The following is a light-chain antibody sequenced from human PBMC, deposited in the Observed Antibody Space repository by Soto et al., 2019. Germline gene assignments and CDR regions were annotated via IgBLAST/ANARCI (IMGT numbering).Light chain of an antibody. V-gene: IGKV1-5*01. CDR3: QQRSNWPPNT. CDR2: DAS. CDR1: QNIHRL. J-gene: IGKJ5*01. Sequence: DIQMTQSPSTLSASVGDRVTITCRASQNIHRLLAWYQQKPGKAPQLLIYDASTLESGVPSRFSGSGSGTEFTLSISSLQPDDFAVYYCQQRSNWPPNTFGQGTLLEI.